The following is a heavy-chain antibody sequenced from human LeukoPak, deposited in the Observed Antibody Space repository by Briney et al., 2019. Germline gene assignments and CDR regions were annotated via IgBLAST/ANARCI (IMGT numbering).Heavy chain of an antibody. Sequence: PSETPSLTCTVSGGSISSGGYYWSWIRQPPGKGLEWIGYIYHSGSTYYNPSLKSRVTISVDRSKNQFSLKLSSVTAADTAVYYCARARIRTNLDYWGQGTLVTVSS. V-gene: IGHV4-30-2*01. D-gene: IGHD1-7*01. CDR1: GGSISSGGYY. CDR2: IYHSGST. CDR3: ARARIRTNLDY. J-gene: IGHJ4*02.